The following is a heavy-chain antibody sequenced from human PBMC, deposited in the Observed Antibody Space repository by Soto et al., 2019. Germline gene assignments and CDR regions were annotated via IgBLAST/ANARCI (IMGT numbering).Heavy chain of an antibody. CDR2: INPNSGGT. Sequence: ASVKVSCKASGYTFTGYYMHWVRQAPGQGLEWMGWINPNSGGTNYAQKFQGRVTMTRDTSISTAYMELSRLRSDDTAVYYCARERDFGVVTHYYGMDVWGQGPTVTVSS. CDR1: GYTFTGYY. CDR3: ARERDFGVVTHYYGMDV. D-gene: IGHD3-3*01. V-gene: IGHV1-2*02. J-gene: IGHJ6*02.